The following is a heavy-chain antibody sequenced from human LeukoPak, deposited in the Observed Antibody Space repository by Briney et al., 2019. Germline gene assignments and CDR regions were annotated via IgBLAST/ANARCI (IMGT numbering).Heavy chain of an antibody. J-gene: IGHJ4*02. CDR3: ARTSSGYLFDS. CDR2: IRSNGGST. D-gene: IGHD3-22*01. Sequence: TGGSLRLSCAASGFPFSSYDMHWARQAPGKGLEYVSAIRSNGGSTYYASSVKGRYNISRHNSKNTLYLQMDSVRAENRAVYFCARTSSGYLFDSWGQGTLVTASS. V-gene: IGHV3-64*01. CDR1: GFPFSSYD.